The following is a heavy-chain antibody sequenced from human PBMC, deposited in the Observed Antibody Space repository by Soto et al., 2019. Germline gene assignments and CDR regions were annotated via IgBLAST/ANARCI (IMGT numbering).Heavy chain of an antibody. Sequence: VGSLRLSCAASGFTRSSYWMHWVRQAPGKGLVWVSRINRDGSSTNYVDSVKGRFTISRDNSKNTLYLQMNSLRAEDTAVYYCARDGYCSGGSCYSVPVFDYWGQGTLVTVSS. D-gene: IGHD2-15*01. V-gene: IGHV3-74*01. CDR2: INRDGSST. CDR1: GFTRSSYW. CDR3: ARDGYCSGGSCYSVPVFDY. J-gene: IGHJ4*02.